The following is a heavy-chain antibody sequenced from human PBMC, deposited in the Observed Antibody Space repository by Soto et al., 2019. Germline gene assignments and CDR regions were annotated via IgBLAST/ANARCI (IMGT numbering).Heavy chain of an antibody. D-gene: IGHD1-26*01. CDR2: IRSKTDGGTT. CDR1: GFTFSNAC. V-gene: IGHV3-15*01. Sequence: PXVCLRLSCAACGFTFSNACMSWVRQAPGKGLEWVGRIRSKTDGGTTDYAAPVKGRFTISRDDSKDTLYLQMNSLKTEDTAVYYCKWDLEASDPWGQGTLVTVSS. J-gene: IGHJ5*02. CDR3: KWDLEASDP.